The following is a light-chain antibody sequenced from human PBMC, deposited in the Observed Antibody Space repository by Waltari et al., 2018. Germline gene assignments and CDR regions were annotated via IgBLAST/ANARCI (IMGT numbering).Light chain of an antibody. CDR2: AAS. V-gene: IGKV3-20*01. J-gene: IGKJ5*01. CDR3: QQYGSSPVT. Sequence: EIVLTQSPDTLSLSPGEGATLSCRASQSLSSYFLAWYQHNPGQGPRLLIYAASSRATAIPGRFGGGKSGTDFILTISRLEPEDFAVYYCQQYGSSPVTFGQGTRLEIK. CDR1: QSLSSYF.